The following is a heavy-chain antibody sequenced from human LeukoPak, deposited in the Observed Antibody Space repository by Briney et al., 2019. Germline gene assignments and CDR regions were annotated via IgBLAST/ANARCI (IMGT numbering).Heavy chain of an antibody. CDR1: GFTFSSHA. V-gene: IGHV4-59*11. D-gene: IGHD6-13*01. J-gene: IGHJ4*02. Sequence: GSLRLSCAASGFTFSSHAMSWVRQPPGKGLEWIGYIYYSGTTNYNPSLKSRVTISVDTSKNQFSLKLSSVTAADTAVYYCARGVYIAAAQYAYWGQGTLVTVSS. CDR3: ARGVYIAAAQYAY. CDR2: IYYSGTT.